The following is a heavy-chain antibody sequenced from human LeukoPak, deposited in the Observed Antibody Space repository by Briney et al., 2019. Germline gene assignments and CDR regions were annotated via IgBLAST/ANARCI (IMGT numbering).Heavy chain of an antibody. J-gene: IGHJ4*02. Sequence: GGSRRLSCVASGFTVRRNYMSWVRQAPGKGLEWVSVIYSGGSKYYADSVKGRFIISRDNSKNTVYLQMNSLRAGDTALYHCARVNYYDSSGYYDYWGQGTLVTVSS. CDR2: IYSGGSK. CDR1: GFTVRRNY. V-gene: IGHV3-66*01. CDR3: ARVNYYDSSGYYDY. D-gene: IGHD3-22*01.